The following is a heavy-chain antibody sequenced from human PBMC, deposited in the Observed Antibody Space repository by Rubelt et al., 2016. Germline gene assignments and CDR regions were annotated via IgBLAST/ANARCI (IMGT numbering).Heavy chain of an antibody. CDR3: AKVGWTPAEENHHYYGMDG. J-gene: IGHJ6*02. Sequence: CAGSGFTFDASGMHWVRQAPGKELEWVAFIKYDGKKKFYSEYVKGRFTISRANSKNTLDLQMNGLGPEDSAVYYCAKVGWTPAEENHHYYGMDGWGQGTTVTVSS. V-gene: IGHV3-30*02. D-gene: IGHD3/OR15-3a*01. CDR1: GFTFDASG. CDR2: IKYDGKKK.